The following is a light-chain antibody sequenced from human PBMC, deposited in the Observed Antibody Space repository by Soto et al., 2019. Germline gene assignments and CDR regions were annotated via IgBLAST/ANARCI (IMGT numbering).Light chain of an antibody. Sequence: EIVMTQSPATLSVSPGERATLSCRASQSVRSNLAWYQQKPGQSPRLLIYGASTRATGIPARFGGSGSGTQFTLTISSLQSEDFAVYYCQQYNNWPPAWTFGQGTKVDIK. CDR3: QQYNNWPPAWT. CDR1: QSVRSN. CDR2: GAS. V-gene: IGKV3-15*01. J-gene: IGKJ1*01.